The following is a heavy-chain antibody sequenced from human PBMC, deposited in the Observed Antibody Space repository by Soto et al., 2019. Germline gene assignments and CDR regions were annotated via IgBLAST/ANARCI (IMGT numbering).Heavy chain of an antibody. CDR3: ARGRYNTGSSIPHFDN. CDR2: MFASGST. V-gene: IGHV4-4*07. J-gene: IGHJ4*02. CDR1: GDSITSYD. Sequence: KPSETLSLTCTVSGDSITSYDWSWMRQPAGKGLEWIGRMFASGSTNYNPSLRSRVTLSIDRAKKQFSLKLNSVTAADTAVYFCARGRYNTGSSIPHFDNWGQGTLVTVSS. D-gene: IGHD6-6*01.